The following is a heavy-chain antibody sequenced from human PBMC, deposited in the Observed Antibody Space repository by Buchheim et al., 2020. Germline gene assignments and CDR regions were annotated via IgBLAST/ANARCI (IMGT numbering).Heavy chain of an antibody. J-gene: IGHJ2*01. CDR3: ARDWTPYYYDSSGYLGYFDL. V-gene: IGHV1-69*06. CDR2: IIPIFGTA. D-gene: IGHD3-22*01. Sequence: QVQLVQSGAEVKKPGSSVKVSCKASGGTFSSYAISWVRQAPGQGLEWMGGIIPIFGTAKYAQKFQGRVTITADKSTSTAYMELSSLISEDTAVYYCARDWTPYYYDSSGYLGYFDLWGRGTL. CDR1: GGTFSSYA.